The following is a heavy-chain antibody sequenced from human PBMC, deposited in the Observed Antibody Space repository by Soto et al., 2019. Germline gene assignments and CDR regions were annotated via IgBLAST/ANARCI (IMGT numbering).Heavy chain of an antibody. CDR2: ISGSGGST. V-gene: IGHV3-23*01. J-gene: IGHJ4*02. D-gene: IGHD1-26*01. CDR1: GFTFSSYA. CDR3: AKFGGSYSLEY. Sequence: GWSLRLSCAASGFTFSSYAMSWVRQAPGKGLEWGSAISGSGGSTYYADSVKGRFTISRDNSKKTLYLQMNSLRAEDTAVYYCAKFGGSYSLEYWGKGTLVTVSS.